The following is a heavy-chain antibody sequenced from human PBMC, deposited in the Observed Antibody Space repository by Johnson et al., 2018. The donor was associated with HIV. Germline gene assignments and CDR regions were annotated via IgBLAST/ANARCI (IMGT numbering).Heavy chain of an antibody. Sequence: VQLVESGGGVVQPGRSLRLSCAASGFTFSNAWMSWVRQAPGKGLEWVGRIKSKPDGGTTDYAAPVKGRFTISRDDSKNTLYLQMNSLKTEDTAVYYCTTSYSSGWYGANDAFDIWGQGTMVTVSS. V-gene: IGHV3-15*01. CDR3: TTSYSSGWYGANDAFDI. CDR1: GFTFSNAW. CDR2: IKSKPDGGTT. D-gene: IGHD6-19*01. J-gene: IGHJ3*02.